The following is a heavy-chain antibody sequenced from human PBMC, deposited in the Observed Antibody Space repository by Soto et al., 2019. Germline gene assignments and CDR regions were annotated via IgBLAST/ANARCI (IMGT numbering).Heavy chain of an antibody. Sequence: QMQLQESGPGLVKPSETLSLTCTVSGGSISSSSYYWGWIRQPPGQGLEWLGTIYSLGNTYYTPSLKSRVTISVDKSKSQLFLKLSSVTAPDTAVYYCARQIYDSSGYYSAYWGQGTLVTVSS. CDR2: IYSLGNT. V-gene: IGHV4-39*01. CDR3: ARQIYDSSGYYSAY. J-gene: IGHJ4*02. D-gene: IGHD3-22*01. CDR1: GGSISSSSYY.